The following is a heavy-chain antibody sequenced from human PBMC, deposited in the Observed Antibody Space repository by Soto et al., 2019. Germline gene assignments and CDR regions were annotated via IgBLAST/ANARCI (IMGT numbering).Heavy chain of an antibody. CDR1: GYTFSNYG. Sequence: QVQLVQSGSEVKKPGASVKVSCKASGYTFSNYGVSWVRQAPGQGLEWLGWISGYNGNINYAQKVQGRVTVTTDTSTSTAYLDLGSLRSDDTAVYYCARGSRVGHGPQSYGMDVWGPGTTVTVSS. CDR3: ARGSRVGHGPQSYGMDV. D-gene: IGHD1-26*01. J-gene: IGHJ6*02. V-gene: IGHV1-18*01. CDR2: ISGYNGNI.